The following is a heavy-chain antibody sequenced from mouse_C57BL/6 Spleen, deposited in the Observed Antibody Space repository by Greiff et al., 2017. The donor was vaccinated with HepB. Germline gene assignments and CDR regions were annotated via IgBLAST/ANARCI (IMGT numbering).Heavy chain of an antibody. J-gene: IGHJ3*01. CDR1: GYTFTSYW. V-gene: IGHV1-64*01. CDR2: IHPNSGST. Sequence: VQLQQPGAELVKPGASVKLSCKASGYTFTSYWMHWVKQRPGPGLEWIGMIHPNSGSTNYNEKFKSKATLTVDKSSSTAYMQLSSLTSEDSAVYYCARGGSTMVTTGAYWGQGTLVTVSA. D-gene: IGHD2-2*01. CDR3: ARGGSTMVTTGAY.